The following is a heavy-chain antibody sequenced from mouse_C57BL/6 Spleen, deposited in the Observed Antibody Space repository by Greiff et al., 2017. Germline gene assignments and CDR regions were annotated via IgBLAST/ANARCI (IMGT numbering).Heavy chain of an antibody. Sequence: VKLMESGPELVKPGASVKISCKASGYAFSSSWMNWVKQRPGKGLEWIGRIYPGDGDTNYNGKFKGKATLTADKSSSTAYMQLSSLTSEDSAVYFCATNWDGGYWGQGTTLTVSS. V-gene: IGHV1-82*01. J-gene: IGHJ2*01. CDR1: GYAFSSSW. CDR3: ATNWDGGY. D-gene: IGHD4-1*01. CDR2: IYPGDGDT.